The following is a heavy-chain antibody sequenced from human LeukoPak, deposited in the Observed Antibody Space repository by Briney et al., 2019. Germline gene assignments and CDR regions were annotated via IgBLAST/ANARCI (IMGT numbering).Heavy chain of an antibody. V-gene: IGHV3-21*01. CDR1: GFTFSSYS. CDR3: ARDSRSEGYFDY. Sequence: GGSLRLSCAASGFTFSSYSMNWVRQAPGKGLEWVSSISSSSSYIYYADSVKGRFTISSDNAKNSLYLQMNSLRAEDTAVYYCARDSRSEGYFDYWGQGTLVTVSS. CDR2: ISSSSSYI. J-gene: IGHJ4*02.